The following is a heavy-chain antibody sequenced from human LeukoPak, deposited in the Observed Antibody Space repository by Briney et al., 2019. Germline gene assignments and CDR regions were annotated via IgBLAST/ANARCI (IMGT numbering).Heavy chain of an antibody. J-gene: IGHJ5*02. V-gene: IGHV1-69*06. CDR2: IIPIFGTA. CDR3: ARGGITFGGVIVPNWFDP. CDR1: GGTFSSYA. D-gene: IGHD3-16*02. Sequence: SVKVSRKASGGTFSSYAISWVRQAPGQGLEWMGGIIPIFGTANYAQKFQGRVTITADKSTSTAYMELSSLRSEDTAVYYCARGGITFGGVIVPNWFDPWGQGTLVTVSS.